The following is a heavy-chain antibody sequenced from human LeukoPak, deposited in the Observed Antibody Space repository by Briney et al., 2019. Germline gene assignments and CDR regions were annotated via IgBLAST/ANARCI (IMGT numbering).Heavy chain of an antibody. CDR3: ARDETHCTNGVCYTYFDY. CDR2: TYYRSKWYN. V-gene: IGHV6-1*01. Sequence: SQTLSLTCAISGDSVSSNSAAWNWIRQSPSRGLEWLGRTYYRSKWYNDYAVSVKSRITINPDTSKNQFSLQLNSVTPEDTAVYYCARDETHCTNGVCYTYFDYWGQGTLVTVSS. CDR1: GDSVSSNSAA. J-gene: IGHJ4*02. D-gene: IGHD2-8*01.